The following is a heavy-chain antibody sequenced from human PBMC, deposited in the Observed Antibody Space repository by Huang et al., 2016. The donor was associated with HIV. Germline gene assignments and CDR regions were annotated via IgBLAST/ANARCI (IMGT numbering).Heavy chain of an antibody. V-gene: IGHV3-21*02. CDR1: GFTFSTYS. D-gene: IGHD5-12*01. CDR3: ARSYSGYGLLIDY. Sequence: QLVESGGGLVKPGGSLRLSCAASGFTFSTYSMNWVRQAPGKGLECVSCISSRSSYIYYADSVKGRFTISRDNAKNSLDLQMNSLRVEDTALYYCARSYSGYGLLIDYWGQGTLVTVSS. CDR2: ISSRSSYI. J-gene: IGHJ4*02.